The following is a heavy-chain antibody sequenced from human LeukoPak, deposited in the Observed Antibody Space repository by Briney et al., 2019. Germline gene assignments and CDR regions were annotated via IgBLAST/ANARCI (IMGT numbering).Heavy chain of an antibody. Sequence: GASVKLSCKASGYRFDICGFSWVRNPPGQGLELMGSISGYSGNSNHAQKFQGRVSITTDTSTGTAYMELRGLRSDDTAVYYCARYRPGYSFHMDVWGKGTTVTVSS. V-gene: IGHV1-18*01. J-gene: IGHJ6*03. CDR3: ARYRPGYSFHMDV. CDR1: GYRFDICG. CDR2: ISGYSGNS. D-gene: IGHD1-1*01.